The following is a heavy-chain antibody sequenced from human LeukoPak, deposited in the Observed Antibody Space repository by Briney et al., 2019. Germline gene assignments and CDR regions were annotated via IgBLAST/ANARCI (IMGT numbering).Heavy chain of an antibody. J-gene: IGHJ3*02. Sequence: GGSLRLSCAASGFTFSIYAISWVRQAPGKGLGLVSAIIVKGTGIYYADCVKGWFTISSDNSSNKLYLQMNSLRAEGTAEYYCAKDLKEGAPIKGDGFDNWGQRTTVTVSS. CDR1: GFTFSIYA. CDR3: AKDLKEGAPIKGDGFDN. CDR2: IIVKGTGI. V-gene: IGHV3-23*01. D-gene: IGHD1-26*01.